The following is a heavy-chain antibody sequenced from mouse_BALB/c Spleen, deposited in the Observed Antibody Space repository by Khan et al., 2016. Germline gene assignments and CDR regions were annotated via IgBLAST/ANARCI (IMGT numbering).Heavy chain of an antibody. J-gene: IGHJ3*01. CDR2: IDPANGNT. CDR3: ARSPYDYDVGFAY. V-gene: IGHV14-3*02. CDR1: GFNIKDTY. D-gene: IGHD2-4*01. Sequence: VQLQQSGAELVKPGASVKLSCTASGFNIKDTYKHWVKQRPEQGLEWIGRIDPANGNTKYDPKFQGKATITADTSSNTAYLQLSSLTSEDTAVYYCARSPYDYDVGFAYWGQGTLVTVSA.